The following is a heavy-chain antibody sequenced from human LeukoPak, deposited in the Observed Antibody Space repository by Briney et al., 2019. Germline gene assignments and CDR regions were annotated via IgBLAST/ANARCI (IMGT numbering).Heavy chain of an antibody. CDR3: AKNQQQAHFDY. V-gene: IGHV3-23*01. J-gene: IGHJ4*02. Sequence: VGSLRLSCAAPGFTFSSYAMCWVRQAPGEGLEWVSAISDSGGSTYYADSVKGRFTISRDNSKNTLYLQMNSLRAEDTAVYYCAKNQQQAHFDYWGQGTLVTVSS. CDR1: GFTFSSYA. CDR2: ISDSGGST. D-gene: IGHD6-13*01.